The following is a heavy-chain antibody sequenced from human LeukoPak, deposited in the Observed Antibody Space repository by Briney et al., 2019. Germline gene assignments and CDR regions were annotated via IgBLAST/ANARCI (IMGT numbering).Heavy chain of an antibody. V-gene: IGHV3-48*02. D-gene: IGHD5-18*01. Sequence: PGGPLTLLCAASGYPLSSHTMHGVRQATGKGVQGVSIVSASSNIHYSESVKGRFTISRDNARKSLYLQMNRLRDEDTAVYYCVRDALHTAHFDYWGQGTLVTASS. CDR2: VSASSNI. J-gene: IGHJ4*02. CDR3: VRDALHTAHFDY. CDR1: GYPLSSHT.